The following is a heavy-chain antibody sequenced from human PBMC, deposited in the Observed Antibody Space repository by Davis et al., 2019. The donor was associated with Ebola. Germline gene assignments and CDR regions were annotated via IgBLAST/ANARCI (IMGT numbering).Heavy chain of an antibody. Sequence: PSETLSLTCTVSGGSISSYYWSWIRQPPGKGLEWIGSIYYSGSTYYNPSLKSRVTISIDSSKNQFSLKLSSVTAADTAIYYCARHDERGWELAPHFDYWGQGTLVTVSS. CDR3: ARHDERGWELAPHFDY. V-gene: IGHV4-39*01. CDR2: IYYSGST. CDR1: GGSISSYY. J-gene: IGHJ4*02. D-gene: IGHD1-26*01.